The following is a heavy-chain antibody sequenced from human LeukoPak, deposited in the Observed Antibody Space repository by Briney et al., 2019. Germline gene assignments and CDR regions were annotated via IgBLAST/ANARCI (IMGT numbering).Heavy chain of an antibody. CDR1: GFTVSGNY. CDR2: IYSGAGA. J-gene: IGHJ3*01. D-gene: IGHD3-10*01. Sequence: GGSLRLSYAASGFTVSGNYMSWVRQAPGKGLEWVSVIYSGAGAYSADSVKGRFTISRDNSKNTLYLQMNSLRADDTAVYYCAKSVGELLFSGAFDVWGQGTMVTVSS. CDR3: AKSVGELLFSGAFDV. V-gene: IGHV3-66*01.